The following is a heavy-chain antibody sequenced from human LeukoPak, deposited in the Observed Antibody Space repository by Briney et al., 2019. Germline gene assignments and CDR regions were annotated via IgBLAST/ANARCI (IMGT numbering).Heavy chain of an antibody. CDR1: GGSISSYY. J-gene: IGHJ6*02. CDR2: IYYSGST. CDR3: ARVTYDILTNGMDV. Sequence: SETLSLTCTVSGGSISSYYWSWIRQPPGKGLEWIGYIYYSGSTNYNPSLKSRVTISVDASKNQFSLKLSSVTAADTAVYYCARVTYDILTNGMDVWGQGTTVTVSS. D-gene: IGHD3-9*01. V-gene: IGHV4-59*01.